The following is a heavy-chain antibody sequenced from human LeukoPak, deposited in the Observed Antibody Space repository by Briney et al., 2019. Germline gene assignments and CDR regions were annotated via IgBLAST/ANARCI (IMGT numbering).Heavy chain of an antibody. Sequence: GGSLRLSCAASGFTFSSYSMNWVRQAPGKGLEWVSSISSSSSYIYYADSVKGRFTISRDTSKKILYLQMDSLRPEDTAVYYCAKPLGGSYLFDRWGQGTLVTVSS. CDR3: AKPLGGSYLFDR. CDR1: GFTFSSYS. D-gene: IGHD1-26*01. V-gene: IGHV3-21*04. J-gene: IGHJ4*02. CDR2: ISSSSSYI.